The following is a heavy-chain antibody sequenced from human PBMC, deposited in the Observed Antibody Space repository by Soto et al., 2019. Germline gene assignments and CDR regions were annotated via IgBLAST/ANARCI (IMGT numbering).Heavy chain of an antibody. V-gene: IGHV2-5*02. CDR2: IYWDNDK. CDR3: ARALGSWGAYYYDY. D-gene: IGHD3-16*01. Sequence: QITLKESGPTLVKPTQTLTLTCTVSGFSLNTYGVGVGWIRQPPGKALEWLALIYWDNDKRYSPSLKSRLTITKDTPKNQVVLTMTNMDPVDAGTYYCARALGSWGAYYYDYWRQGTLLTVSS. J-gene: IGHJ4*02. CDR1: GFSLNTYGVG.